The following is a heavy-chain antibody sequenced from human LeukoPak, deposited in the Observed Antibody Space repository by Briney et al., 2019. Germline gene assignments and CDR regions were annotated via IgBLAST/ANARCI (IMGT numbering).Heavy chain of an antibody. D-gene: IGHD6-13*01. CDR2: IYYSGST. CDR1: GGSISSYY. V-gene: IGHV4-59*08. Sequence: KPSETLSLTCTVSGGSISSYYWSWIRQPPGKGLEWIGYIYYSGSTNYNPSLKSRVTISVDTSKNQFSLKLSSVTAADTAVYYCARQLAAAGRGQPPGAFDPWGQGTLVTVSS. CDR3: ARQLAAAGRGQPPGAFDP. J-gene: IGHJ5*02.